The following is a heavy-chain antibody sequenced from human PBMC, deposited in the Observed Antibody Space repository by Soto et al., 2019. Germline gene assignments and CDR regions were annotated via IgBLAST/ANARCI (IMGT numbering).Heavy chain of an antibody. D-gene: IGHD3-3*01. CDR1: GFTFHDYA. J-gene: IGHJ5*02. CDR3: AKEAIFGVVSNWFDP. V-gene: IGHV3-9*01. CDR2: ISSNSGSV. Sequence: EVQLVESGGGLVQPGRSLRLSCAASGFTFHDYAMHWVRQAPGKGLEWVSAISSNSGSVGYADSVKGRFTISRDNGKKSLYLQMNSLRAEDTAVYYCAKEAIFGVVSNWFDPWGQGTLVTVSS.